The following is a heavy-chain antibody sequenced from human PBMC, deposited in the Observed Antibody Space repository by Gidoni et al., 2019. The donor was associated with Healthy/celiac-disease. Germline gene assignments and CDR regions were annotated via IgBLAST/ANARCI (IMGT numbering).Heavy chain of an antibody. Sequence: QVQLQESGPGLVKPSQTLSLTCTVPGGSISSGSYYWSWIRQPAGKGLEWIGRIYTSGSTNYNPSLKSRVTISVDTSKNQFSLKLSSVTAADTAVYYCARGSSGWQLFFDYWGQGTLVTVSS. CDR2: IYTSGST. CDR1: GGSISSGSYY. D-gene: IGHD6-19*01. CDR3: ARGSSGWQLFFDY. V-gene: IGHV4-61*02. J-gene: IGHJ4*02.